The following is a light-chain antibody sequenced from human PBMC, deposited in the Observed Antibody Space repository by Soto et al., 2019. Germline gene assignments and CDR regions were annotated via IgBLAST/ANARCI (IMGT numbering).Light chain of an antibody. V-gene: IGKV3-20*01. CDR1: QSISSSY. Sequence: EIVLTQSPGTLSLSPGERATLSCRASQSISSSYLAWYQQNPGQAPRLLIYGATSRATGIPNRFSGSGSGTDFTLTISRLEPEDFAVYYCQQYCSSPPLTFGGGTTVEIK. CDR3: QQYCSSPPLT. CDR2: GAT. J-gene: IGKJ4*01.